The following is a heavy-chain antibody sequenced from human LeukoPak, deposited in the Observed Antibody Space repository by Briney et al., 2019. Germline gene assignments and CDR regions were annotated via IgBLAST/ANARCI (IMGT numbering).Heavy chain of an antibody. CDR2: INPSGGNT. V-gene: IGHV1-46*01. CDR1: GYTFTSYF. J-gene: IGHJ3*02. CDR3: ARSGSGDAFDI. Sequence: VASVKVSCKASGYTFTSYFMYWVRQAPGQGPEWMGIINPSGGNTNYAQRFQGRVTMTRDTSTSTVYMELSSLRSEDTAVYYCARSGSGDAFDIWGQGTMVTVSS. D-gene: IGHD1-26*01.